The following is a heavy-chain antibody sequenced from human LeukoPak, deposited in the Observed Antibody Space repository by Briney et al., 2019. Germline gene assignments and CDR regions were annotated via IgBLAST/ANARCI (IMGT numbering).Heavy chain of an antibody. CDR2: ISPDGSEK. CDR3: ARGGSSRFDQ. Sequence: GGSLRLSCAASVFTFTTYWMSWLRQAPGKGLEWVAKISPDGSEKYYVDSVKGRFTISRDNAKNSLDLQMSSLRADDTAVYYCARGGSSRFDQWGQGTLVTVSS. D-gene: IGHD6-13*01. CDR1: VFTFTTYW. V-gene: IGHV3-7*04. J-gene: IGHJ4*02.